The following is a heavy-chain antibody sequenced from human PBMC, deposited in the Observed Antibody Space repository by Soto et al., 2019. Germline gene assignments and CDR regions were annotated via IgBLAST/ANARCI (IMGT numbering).Heavy chain of an antibody. CDR2: LYDSGTT. Sequence: SETLSLTCGVSGGSISSYYWNWIRQSPGKELEWIGYLYDSGTTNYNPSLRSRVTISVDTSKNQFSLKLSSVTAADTAVYYCARDDGSSSSPYIDYWGQGTLVTVSS. CDR3: ARDDGSSSSPYIDY. D-gene: IGHD6-6*01. CDR1: GGSISSYY. V-gene: IGHV4-59*01. J-gene: IGHJ4*02.